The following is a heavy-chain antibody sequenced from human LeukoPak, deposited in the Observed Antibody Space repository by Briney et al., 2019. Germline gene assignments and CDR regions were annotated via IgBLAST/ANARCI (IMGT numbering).Heavy chain of an antibody. D-gene: IGHD3-10*01. CDR3: ATGGRLPSATMVRGTFDP. CDR2: FDPEDGET. CDR1: GYTFTSYG. J-gene: IGHJ5*02. V-gene: IGHV1-24*01. Sequence: ASVKVSCKASGYTFTSYGISWVRQAPGKGLEWMGGFDPEDGETIYAQKFQGRVTMTEDTSTDTAYMELSSLRSEDMAVYYCATGGRLPSATMVRGTFDPWGQGTLVTVSS.